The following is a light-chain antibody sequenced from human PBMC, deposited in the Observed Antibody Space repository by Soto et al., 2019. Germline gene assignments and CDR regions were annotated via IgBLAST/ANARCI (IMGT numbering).Light chain of an antibody. CDR1: QSVSSN. CDR3: QQYNNWPPFT. Sequence: EIEMTQSQATLSVSPGERATLTCRASQSVSSNLAWYQQKPGQAPRLLIYGASTRATGIPARFSGSGSGTEFTLTISSLQSEDFAVYYCQQYNNWPPFTFGPGTKVDIK. CDR2: GAS. J-gene: IGKJ3*01. V-gene: IGKV3-15*01.